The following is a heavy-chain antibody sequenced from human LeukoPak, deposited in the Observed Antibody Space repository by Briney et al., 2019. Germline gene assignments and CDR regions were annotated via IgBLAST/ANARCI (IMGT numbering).Heavy chain of an antibody. V-gene: IGHV1-24*01. CDR3: ASTQMTSVSTGHWFEP. D-gene: IGHD4-17*01. CDR2: FYAEDGET. CDR1: RYTLTELF. J-gene: IGHJ5*02. Sequence: ASVKDSRKVSRYTLTELFMHWVRPPPGKGREWMGGFYAEDGETNYVQKFQGRVTMTEVTTTDTAYMELSRMRSEGTAVYYVASTQMTSVSTGHWFEPWGQGTLVTVSS.